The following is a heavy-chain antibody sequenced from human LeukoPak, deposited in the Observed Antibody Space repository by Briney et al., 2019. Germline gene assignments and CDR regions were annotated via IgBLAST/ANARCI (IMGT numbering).Heavy chain of an antibody. D-gene: IGHD1-1*01. CDR2: TYYRSKWYH. J-gene: IGHJ4*02. CDR1: GDSVSSKSAA. V-gene: IGHV6-1*01. CDR3: AILRTASSFDF. Sequence: SQTLSLTCAISGDSVSSKSAAWNWIRRSPSRGLEWLGRTYYRSKWYHEYAVSVKSRITINPDTSKNQFSLQLNSVTPEDTAIYYCAILRTASSFDFWGQGTLVTVPS.